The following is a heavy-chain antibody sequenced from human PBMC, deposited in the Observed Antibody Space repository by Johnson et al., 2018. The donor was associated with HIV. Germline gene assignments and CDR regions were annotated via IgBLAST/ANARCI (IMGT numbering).Heavy chain of an antibody. D-gene: IGHD3-10*01. CDR3: ARDGSGTPKAFDI. Sequence: VQLVESGGGLVQPGGSLRLSCAAPGFTVSSNYMSWVRQAPGKGLEWVSLIYSGGSTYYVDSLQGRFTISRDNAKNSLYLQMNSLRAEDTAVYYCARDGSGTPKAFDIWGQGTMVTVSS. CDR1: GFTVSSNY. CDR2: IYSGGST. V-gene: IGHV3-66*01. J-gene: IGHJ3*02.